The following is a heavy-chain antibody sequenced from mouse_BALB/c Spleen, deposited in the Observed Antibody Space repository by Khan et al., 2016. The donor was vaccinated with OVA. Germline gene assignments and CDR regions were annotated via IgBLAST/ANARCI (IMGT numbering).Heavy chain of an antibody. D-gene: IGHD1-3*01. J-gene: IGHJ4*01. CDR1: GFTFSDYY. CDR2: ISNGGGSN. CDR3: ARQLNGAMDY. V-gene: IGHV5-12*02. Sequence: EVELVESGGGLVQPGGSLKLSCATSGFTFSDYYIYWVRQTPEKRLEWVAYISNGGGSNYYPDTIEGRFTISRDNAKNTLYLQMSRLKSEDTALYYCARQLNGAMDYWGQGTSVTVSS.